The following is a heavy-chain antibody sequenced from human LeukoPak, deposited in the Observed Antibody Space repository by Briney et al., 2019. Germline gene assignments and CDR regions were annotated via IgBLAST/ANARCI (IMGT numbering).Heavy chain of an antibody. CDR1: GGSISSSSYY. CDR2: IYYTGST. J-gene: IGHJ4*02. CDR3: ARHRSGWLQSSFDY. Sequence: SETLSLTCTVSGGSISSSSYYWSWIRQPPGKGLEWIGYIYYTGSTTYNPSLKSRLTISVDTSKNQFSLKLSSVTAADTAVYYCARHRSGWLQSSFDYWGQGTLVTVSS. D-gene: IGHD5-24*01. V-gene: IGHV4-61*05.